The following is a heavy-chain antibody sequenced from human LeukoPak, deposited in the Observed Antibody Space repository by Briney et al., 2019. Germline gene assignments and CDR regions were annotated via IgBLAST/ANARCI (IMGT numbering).Heavy chain of an antibody. CDR2: IYSGGST. V-gene: IGHV3-53*01. CDR3: ARETDYGDYEAFDP. CDR1: GFTVSSNY. D-gene: IGHD4-17*01. J-gene: IGHJ5*02. Sequence: GGSQRLSCAASGFTVSSNYMSWVRQAPGKGLEWVAVIYSGGSTYYADSVKGRFTISRDNSKNTLYLQMNSLRAEDTAVYYCARETDYGDYEAFDPWGQGTLVTVSS.